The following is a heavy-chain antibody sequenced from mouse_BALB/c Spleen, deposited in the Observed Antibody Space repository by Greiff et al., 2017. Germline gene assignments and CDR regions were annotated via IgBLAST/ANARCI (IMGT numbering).Heavy chain of an antibody. J-gene: IGHJ4*01. CDR2: INPSTGYT. V-gene: IGHV1-7*01. D-gene: IGHD2-1*01. CDR3: AREGNSPYAMDY. Sequence: QVQLQQSGAELAKPGASVKMSCKASGYTFTSYWMHWVKQRPGQGLEWIGYINPSTGYTEYNQKFKDKATLTADKSSSTAYMQLSSLTSEDSAVYYCAREGNSPYAMDYWGQGTSVTVSS. CDR1: GYTFTSYW.